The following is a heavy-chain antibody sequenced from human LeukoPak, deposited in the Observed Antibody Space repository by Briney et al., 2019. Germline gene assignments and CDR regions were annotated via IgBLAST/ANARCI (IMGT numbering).Heavy chain of an antibody. CDR3: ARPAGYSNSDNLDY. Sequence: GGSLRLSCAASGFTFSSYGMHWVRQAPGKGLEWVAFIRYDGSNKYYADSVKGRFTISRDNSKNTLYLQMNSLRAEDTAVYYRARPAGYSNSDNLDYWGQGTLVTVSS. V-gene: IGHV3-30*02. J-gene: IGHJ4*02. CDR2: IRYDGSNK. D-gene: IGHD4-11*01. CDR1: GFTFSSYG.